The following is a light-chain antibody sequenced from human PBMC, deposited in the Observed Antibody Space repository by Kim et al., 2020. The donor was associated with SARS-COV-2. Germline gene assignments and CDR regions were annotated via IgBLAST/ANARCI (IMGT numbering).Light chain of an antibody. CDR1: NLENKY. V-gene: IGLV3-1*01. J-gene: IGLJ3*02. CDR3: LVWDNGVRV. CDR2: ADT. Sequence: SYELTQPPSVSVSPGQTASISCSGYNLENKYTSWYQQKPGQSPVLVIYADTERPSGIPWRFSVSRSGSTATLTITGTQVVDEADYYCLVWDNGVRVFGGG.